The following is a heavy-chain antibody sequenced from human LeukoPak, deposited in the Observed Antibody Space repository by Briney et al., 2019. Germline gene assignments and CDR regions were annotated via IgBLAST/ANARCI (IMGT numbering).Heavy chain of an antibody. CDR2: IYYSGST. D-gene: IGHD1-26*01. Sequence: SETLSLTCTVSGGSISGNYWSWIRQPPGKGLEWIAYIYYSGSTNYNPSLKSRVTISVDTSKNQFSLKLSSVTAADTAVYYCARRRGSGNYFDYWGQGTLVTVSS. CDR1: GGSISGNY. V-gene: IGHV4-59*08. CDR3: ARRRGSGNYFDY. J-gene: IGHJ4*02.